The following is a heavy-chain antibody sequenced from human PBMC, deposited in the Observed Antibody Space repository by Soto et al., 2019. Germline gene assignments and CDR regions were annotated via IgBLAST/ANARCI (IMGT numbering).Heavy chain of an antibody. D-gene: IGHD1-26*01. Sequence: GGSLRLSCAASGFTFSSYAMNWVRQAPGKGLEWASVISGSGGSTYYADSVKGRFTISRDNSKNTLYLQMNSLRAEDTAVYYCARRGSGSYYDYWGQGTLVTVSS. CDR3: ARRGSGSYYDY. CDR2: ISGSGGST. V-gene: IGHV3-23*01. J-gene: IGHJ4*02. CDR1: GFTFSSYA.